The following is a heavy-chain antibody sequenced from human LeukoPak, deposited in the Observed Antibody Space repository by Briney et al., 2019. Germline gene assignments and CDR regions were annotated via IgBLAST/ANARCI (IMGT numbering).Heavy chain of an antibody. J-gene: IGHJ5*02. V-gene: IGHV4-4*07. CDR2: IYTSGST. D-gene: IGHD2-15*01. Sequence: SETLSLTCTVSGGSISSYYWSWIRQPAGKGLEWIGRIYTSGSTNYNPSLKSRVTMSVDTSKNQFSLKLSSVTAADTAVYYCAPVRLLQNWFDPWGHGTLVTVSS. CDR3: APVRLLQNWFDP. CDR1: GGSISSYY.